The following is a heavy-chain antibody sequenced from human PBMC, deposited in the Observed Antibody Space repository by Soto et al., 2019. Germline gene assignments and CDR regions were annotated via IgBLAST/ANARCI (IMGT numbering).Heavy chain of an antibody. J-gene: IGHJ5*02. CDR3: ATNRRLRFLEWT. D-gene: IGHD3-3*01. Sequence: LRLSCAASGFTFSSYAMSWVRQAPGKGLERVSAISGSGGSTYYADSVKGRFTISRDNSKNTLYLQMNSLRAEDTAVYYCATNRRLRFLEWTWGQGTLVTVSS. V-gene: IGHV3-23*01. CDR1: GFTFSSYA. CDR2: ISGSGGST.